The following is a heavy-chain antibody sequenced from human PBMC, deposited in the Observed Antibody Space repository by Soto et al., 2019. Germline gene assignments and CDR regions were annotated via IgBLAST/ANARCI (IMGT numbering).Heavy chain of an antibody. J-gene: IGHJ6*02. CDR3: AGLGGNCDATGCYGYYVMDV. V-gene: IGHV4-39*01. CDR2: IFYSGST. Sequence: SETLSLTCTVSGGSISSSSYYWAWIRQPPGKGLEWIGSIFYSGSTYYNPSLKSRVTMSIDTSKNQFSLKVSSVTAVDTAVYYCAGLGGNCDATGCYGYYVMDVWGQGTTVTVSS. CDR1: GGSISSSSYY. D-gene: IGHD2-2*01.